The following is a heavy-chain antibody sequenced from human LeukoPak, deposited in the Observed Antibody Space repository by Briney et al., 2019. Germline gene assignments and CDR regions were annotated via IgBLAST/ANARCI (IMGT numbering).Heavy chain of an antibody. D-gene: IGHD3-10*01. J-gene: IGHJ3*02. CDR3: AREQGRSGAFDI. V-gene: IGHV1-69*06. CDR2: IIPVYGTT. CDR1: GCTFSYYP. Sequence: SVNDSCKASGCTFSYYPISWVRQAPGQGPEWLGSIIPVYGTTKSAQRLQGRVTITADKSSNPVYLEFSGLRSEDTAVYYCAREQGRSGAFDIWGQGSLVTVSS.